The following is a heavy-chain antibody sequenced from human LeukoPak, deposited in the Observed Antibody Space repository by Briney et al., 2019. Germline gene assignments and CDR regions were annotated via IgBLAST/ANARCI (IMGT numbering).Heavy chain of an antibody. V-gene: IGHV3-23*01. D-gene: IGHD3-3*01. Sequence: GGSLRLSCAASGFTFSSYAMSWVRQAPEKGLEWVSAISGSGGSTYYADSVKGRFTISRDNSKNTLYLQMNSLRAEDTAVYYCAKIQYYDFWSGYYAPYYYGMDVWGQGTTVTVSS. CDR2: ISGSGGST. J-gene: IGHJ6*02. CDR3: AKIQYYDFWSGYYAPYYYGMDV. CDR1: GFTFSSYA.